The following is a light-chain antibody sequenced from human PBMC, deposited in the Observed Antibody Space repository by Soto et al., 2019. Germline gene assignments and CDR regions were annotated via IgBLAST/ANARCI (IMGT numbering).Light chain of an antibody. Sequence: EIVLTQSPGTLSLSPGERATLSCRASQSVSSSYLAWYQQKPGQAPRLLIYGASSRATGIPDRFSGSGSGTDFTLTISRLDPEDFVLYYCQQYGNSLTFGGGTKVEIK. V-gene: IGKV3-20*01. J-gene: IGKJ4*01. CDR1: QSVSSSY. CDR2: GAS. CDR3: QQYGNSLT.